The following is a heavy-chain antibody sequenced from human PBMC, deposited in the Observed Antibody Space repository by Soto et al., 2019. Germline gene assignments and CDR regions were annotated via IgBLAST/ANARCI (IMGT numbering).Heavy chain of an antibody. J-gene: IGHJ4*02. Sequence: ASVKVSCKASGYTFTGYYIHWVRQAPGQGLEWMGWINPDSGDTNFAQKFQGRVTMTRDTSISTAYMELSSLRSEDTAVYYCAIEVRRSNQFDHWGQGTMVTVSS. CDR2: INPDSGDT. V-gene: IGHV1-2*02. D-gene: IGHD3-10*01. CDR1: GYTFTGYY. CDR3: AIEVRRSNQFDH.